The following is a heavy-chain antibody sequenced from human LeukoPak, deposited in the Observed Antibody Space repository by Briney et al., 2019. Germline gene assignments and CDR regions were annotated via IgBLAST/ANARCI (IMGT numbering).Heavy chain of an antibody. Sequence: SETLSLTCTVSGGSISSSSYYWSWIRQPPGKGLEWIGYIYYSGSTNYNPSLKSRVTISVDTSKNQFSLKLSSVTAADTAVYYCARDYPMGLFDYWGQGTLVTVSS. CDR1: GGSISSSSYY. V-gene: IGHV4-61*01. CDR2: IYYSGST. CDR3: ARDYPMGLFDY. J-gene: IGHJ4*02.